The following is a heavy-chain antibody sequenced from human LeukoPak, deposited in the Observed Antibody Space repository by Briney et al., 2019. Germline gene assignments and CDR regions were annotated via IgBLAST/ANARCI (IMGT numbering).Heavy chain of an antibody. V-gene: IGHV3-30*02. Sequence: SGGSLRLSCAASGFTFSSYGMHWVRQAPGKGLEWVAFIRYDGSNKYYADSVKGRFTISRDNSENTLYLQMNSLRAEDTAVYYCAIIPSSGSYPFDYWGQGTLVTVSS. J-gene: IGHJ4*02. D-gene: IGHD1-26*01. CDR3: AIIPSSGSYPFDY. CDR2: IRYDGSNK. CDR1: GFTFSSYG.